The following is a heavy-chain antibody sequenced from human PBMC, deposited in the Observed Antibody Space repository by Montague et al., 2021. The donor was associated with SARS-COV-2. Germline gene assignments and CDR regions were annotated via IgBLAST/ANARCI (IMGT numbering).Heavy chain of an antibody. V-gene: IGHV4-59*01. CDR2: IYYRGST. CDR1: GGSISSTY. Sequence: SETLSLTCTVSGGSISSTYWSWIRQPPGKGLEWIGYIYYRGSTNYNPSLKSRITMSVDTSKNQFSLKLSSVIAADTAVYYCARESQYNWFDAWGQGKLVTVSS. CDR3: ARESQYNWFDA. J-gene: IGHJ5*02.